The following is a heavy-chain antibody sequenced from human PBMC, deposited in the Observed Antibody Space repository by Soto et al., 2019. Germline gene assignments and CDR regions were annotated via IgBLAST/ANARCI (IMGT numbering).Heavy chain of an antibody. J-gene: IGHJ6*04. Sequence: PGESLKISCKGSGYSFTSYWISWVRQMPGKGLEWMGRIDPSDSYTNYSPSFQGHVTISADKSISTAYLQWSSLKASDTAMYYCARPRYCSGGSCYWSSGMDVWGKGSTVTVS. CDR2: IDPSDSYT. D-gene: IGHD2-15*01. CDR1: GYSFTSYW. V-gene: IGHV5-10-1*01. CDR3: ARPRYCSGGSCYWSSGMDV.